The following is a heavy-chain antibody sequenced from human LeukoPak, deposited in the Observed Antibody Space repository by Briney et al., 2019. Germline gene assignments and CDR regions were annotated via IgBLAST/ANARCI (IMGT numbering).Heavy chain of an antibody. CDR3: TKELHVAVAVADYYYFYMDV. J-gene: IGHJ6*03. V-gene: IGHV3-23*01. CDR1: GFAFSSFA. D-gene: IGHD6-19*01. CDR2: INGGGNTT. Sequence: PGGSLTLSCAASGFAFSSFAMGWVRQSPGKGLEWLSTINGGGNTTFYSDSVKGRFTISRDNTKNTLYLHMDSLRPDDTAMYYCTKELHVAVAVADYYYFYMDVWGSGTAVTVYS.